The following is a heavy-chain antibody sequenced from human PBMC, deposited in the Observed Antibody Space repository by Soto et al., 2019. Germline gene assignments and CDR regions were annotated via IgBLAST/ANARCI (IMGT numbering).Heavy chain of an antibody. D-gene: IGHD2-2*01. Sequence: GESLKISCKGSGYRFINYWIGWVRQMPGKGLEWMGIIYPGDSDTRYSPSFQGQVTISADKSITTAYLQWSSLKASDTAMYYCARGYCTTTICDPWFDPWGQGTLVTVSS. CDR2: IYPGDSDT. CDR1: GYRFINYW. V-gene: IGHV5-51*01. CDR3: ARGYCTTTICDPWFDP. J-gene: IGHJ5*02.